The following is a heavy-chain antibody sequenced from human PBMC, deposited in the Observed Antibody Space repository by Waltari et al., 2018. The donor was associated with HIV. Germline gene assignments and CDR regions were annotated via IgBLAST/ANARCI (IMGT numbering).Heavy chain of an antibody. J-gene: IGHJ5*02. CDR1: GGSISSSSYY. D-gene: IGHD5-12*01. CDR3: AGEVATIAWVDP. Sequence: QLQLQESGPGLVKPSETLSLTCTVSGGSISSSSYYWGWIRQPPGTGLEWIGSIYYRGSTYYTPSLNRRVTIAVDTSKNQFSVKLSSGTAADTAVYYCAGEVATIAWVDPWGQGTLVTVSS. CDR2: IYYRGST. V-gene: IGHV4-39*07.